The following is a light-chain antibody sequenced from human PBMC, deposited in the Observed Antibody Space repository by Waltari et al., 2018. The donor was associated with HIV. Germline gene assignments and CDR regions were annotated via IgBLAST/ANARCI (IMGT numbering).Light chain of an antibody. CDR2: DDR. V-gene: IGLV3-21*02. CDR1: NIGIKS. J-gene: IGLJ2*01. Sequence: SYVLTQSPSVPLALGQTASIVSGGTNIGIKSVHWYQQKPGQAPALVIYDDRDRPSGIPERFSGSNSGHTATLSIGRVEAGDEADYYCQVWESSSDHVVIGGGTKLTV. CDR3: QVWESSSDHVV.